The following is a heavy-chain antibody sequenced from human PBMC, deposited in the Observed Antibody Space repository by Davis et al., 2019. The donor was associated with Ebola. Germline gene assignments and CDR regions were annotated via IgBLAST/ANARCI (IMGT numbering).Heavy chain of an antibody. CDR1: GFTFSSYA. J-gene: IGHJ6*02. CDR3: ARRPYYGSGSLGDYYYYYGMDV. CDR2: ISYDGSNK. V-gene: IGHV3-30-3*01. Sequence: GESLKISCAASGFTFSSYAMHWVRQAPGKGLERVAVISYDGSNKYYADSVTGRFTISRDNSKNTLYLQMNSLRAEDTAVYYCARRPYYGSGSLGDYYYYYGMDVWGQGTTVTVSS. D-gene: IGHD3-10*01.